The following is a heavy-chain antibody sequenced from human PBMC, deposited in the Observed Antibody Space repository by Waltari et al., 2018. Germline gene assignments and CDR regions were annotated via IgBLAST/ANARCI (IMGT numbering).Heavy chain of an antibody. J-gene: IGHJ4*02. CDR3: ARVVIAKTYFDY. Sequence: QVQLQESGPGLVKPSETLSLTCTVSGGSISSYYWSWTGQPQGKGLEWIGYSYSSGSTNYNPSLKSRVTISVDTSKNQFSLKLSSVTAADTAVYYCARVVIAKTYFDYWGQGTLVTVSS. CDR2: SYSSGST. CDR1: GGSISSYY. D-gene: IGHD2-21*01. V-gene: IGHV4-59*01.